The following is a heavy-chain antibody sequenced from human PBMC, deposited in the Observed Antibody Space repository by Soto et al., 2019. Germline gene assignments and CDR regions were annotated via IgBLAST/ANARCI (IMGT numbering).Heavy chain of an antibody. J-gene: IGHJ4*02. Sequence: PGGSLRLSCAASGFTFSSYGMHWVRQAPGKGLEWVAVISYDGSNKYYADSVKGRFTISRDNSKNTLYLQMNSLRAEDTAVYYCAKGYHQSRRYFDYWGQGTLVTVSS. D-gene: IGHD3-22*01. CDR3: AKGYHQSRRYFDY. CDR1: GFTFSSYG. CDR2: ISYDGSNK. V-gene: IGHV3-30*18.